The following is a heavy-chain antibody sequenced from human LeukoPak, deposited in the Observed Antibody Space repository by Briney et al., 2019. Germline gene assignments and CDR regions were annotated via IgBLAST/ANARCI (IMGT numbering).Heavy chain of an antibody. V-gene: IGHV4-39*07. J-gene: IGHJ3*02. CDR2: VSFTGSS. Sequence: SDTLSLTCTVSGVSINNSNYYWAWIRQPPGKELEWIGIVSFTGSSHYNPSFQGRFTLSVDTSKNQFSLKVSSVTAADTAMYYCARDRPFGRVVSAILGAFDMWGQGTLVTVSS. CDR1: GVSINNSNYY. D-gene: IGHD3-3*01. CDR3: ARDRPFGRVVSAILGAFDM.